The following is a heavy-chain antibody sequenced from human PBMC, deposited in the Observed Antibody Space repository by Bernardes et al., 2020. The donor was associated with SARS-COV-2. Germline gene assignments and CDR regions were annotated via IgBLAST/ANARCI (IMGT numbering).Heavy chain of an antibody. CDR2: IGTAGDT. V-gene: IGHV3-13*04. D-gene: IGHD5-12*01. J-gene: IGHJ6*03. CDR3: ARGDSGRGARYYYYYMDV. Sequence: GGSLRLSCAASGFTFSSYDMHWVRQATGKGLEWVSAIGTAGDTYYPGSVKGRFTISRENAKNSLYLQMNSLRAGDTAVYYCARGDSGRGARYYYYYMDVWGKGTTVTVSS. CDR1: GFTFSSYD.